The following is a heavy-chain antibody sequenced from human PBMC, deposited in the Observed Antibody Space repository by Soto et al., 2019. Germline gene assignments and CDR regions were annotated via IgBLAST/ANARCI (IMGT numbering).Heavy chain of an antibody. CDR3: ARDRTAAGPSNWFDP. V-gene: IGHV4-4*07. CDR1: GGSISTYY. Sequence: ETLSLTCTVSGGSISTYYWSWIRQSAGKGLEWIGRIYPSGSTNYNPSLKGRVTMSLDTSKNQLSLKLSSVTAADTAVYYCARDRTAAGPSNWFDPWGQGTQVTVSS. CDR2: IYPSGST. D-gene: IGHD6-13*01. J-gene: IGHJ5*02.